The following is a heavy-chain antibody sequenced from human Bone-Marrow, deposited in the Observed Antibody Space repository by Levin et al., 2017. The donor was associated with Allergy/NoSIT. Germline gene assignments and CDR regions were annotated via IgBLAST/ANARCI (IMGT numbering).Heavy chain of an antibody. CDR1: GFIFADYA. CDR3: AKAGTTVMLDYSYLDV. Sequence: GGSLRLSCTISGFIFADYAMNWVRQAPGRGLEWVSSLDGSSGKTHYADVVKGRFTISREYSKNTLFLQMNSLRVEDRARYYCAKAGTTVMLDYSYLDVWGEGTAVTVSS. V-gene: IGHV3-23*01. J-gene: IGHJ6*03. CDR2: LDGSSGKT. D-gene: IGHD4-17*01.